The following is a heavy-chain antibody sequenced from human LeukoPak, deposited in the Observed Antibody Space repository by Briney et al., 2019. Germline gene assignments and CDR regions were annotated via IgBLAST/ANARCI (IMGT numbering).Heavy chain of an antibody. CDR1: GGSISSYY. D-gene: IGHD3-22*01. Sequence: SETLSLTCTVSGGSISSYYWSWIRQPPGKGLEWIGYIYYSGSTNYNPSLKSRVTISVDTSKNQFSLKLSSVTAADTAVYYCARFCNYYDSSGYYYGSDPWGQGTLVTVSS. V-gene: IGHV4-59*01. CDR3: ARFCNYYDSSGYYYGSDP. J-gene: IGHJ5*02. CDR2: IYYSGST.